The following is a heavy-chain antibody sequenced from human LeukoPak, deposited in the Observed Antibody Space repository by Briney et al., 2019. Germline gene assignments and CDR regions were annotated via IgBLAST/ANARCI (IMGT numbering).Heavy chain of an antibody. J-gene: IGHJ4*02. Sequence: SVKVSCKASGDTFSSYAISWVRQAPGQGLEWRGGIIPIFGTANYAQKFQGRVTITTDESTSTAYMELSSLRSEDTAVYYCARFRPSGYFGYFDYWGQGTLVTVSS. D-gene: IGHD5-12*01. CDR3: ARFRPSGYFGYFDY. CDR1: GDTFSSYA. V-gene: IGHV1-69*05. CDR2: IIPIFGTA.